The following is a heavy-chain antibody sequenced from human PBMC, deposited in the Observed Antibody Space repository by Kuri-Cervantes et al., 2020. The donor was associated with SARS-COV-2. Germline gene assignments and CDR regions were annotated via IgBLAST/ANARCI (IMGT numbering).Heavy chain of an antibody. CDR1: GFTFSSYW. Sequence: GESLKISCAASGFTFSSYWMSWVRQAPGKGLEWVDNIKQDGSEKYYVDSVKGRFTISRDNAKNSLYLQMNSLRAEDTAVYYCARDTGGTMIYYYYYYGMDVWGQGTTVTVSS. V-gene: IGHV3-7*01. CDR3: ARDTGGTMIYYYYYYGMDV. CDR2: IKQDGSEK. D-gene: IGHD2-8*02. J-gene: IGHJ6*02.